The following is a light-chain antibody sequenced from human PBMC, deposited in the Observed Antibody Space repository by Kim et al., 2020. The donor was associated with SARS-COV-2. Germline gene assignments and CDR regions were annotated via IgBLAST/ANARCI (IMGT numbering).Light chain of an antibody. J-gene: IGLJ3*02. CDR2: DVI. V-gene: IGLV2-14*03. CDR3: SSYTSSSTPLV. Sequence: QSSTTSCTATSSDVGGYNNVSWYQQHPGNAPHLMIYDVINRPSGVSNRFSGSTSGNTASLTSSGLQAEDEADYYCSSYTSSSTPLVFGGGTQLTVL. CDR1: SSDVGGYNN.